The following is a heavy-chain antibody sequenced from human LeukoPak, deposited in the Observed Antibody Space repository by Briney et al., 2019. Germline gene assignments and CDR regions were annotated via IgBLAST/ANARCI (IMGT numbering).Heavy chain of an antibody. J-gene: IGHJ4*02. Sequence: PSETLSLTCTVSGGSISSGTYYWNWIRQPAGKGLEWIGRIYTSGSTNYNPSLKSRITISIDTSKNQFSLNLSSVTAADTAVYYCARDRPVVGHVGHDYWGQGTLVTVSS. CDR3: ARDRPVVGHVGHDY. CDR2: IYTSGST. V-gene: IGHV4-61*02. CDR1: GGSISSGTYY. D-gene: IGHD6-19*01.